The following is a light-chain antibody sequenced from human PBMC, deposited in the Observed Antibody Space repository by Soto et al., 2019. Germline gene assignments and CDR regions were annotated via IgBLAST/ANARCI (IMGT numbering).Light chain of an antibody. CDR1: QGVSNH. J-gene: IGKJ1*01. V-gene: IGKV3-15*01. Sequence: EVVMTQSPATLSLSPGERATLSCRASQGVSNHLAWYQQKPGQAPRLLIYGASTRATGIPARFSGSGSGTEFTLTISGLQSEDFAVYYCQQYDNWPPWTFGQGTKVEIK. CDR3: QQYDNWPPWT. CDR2: GAS.